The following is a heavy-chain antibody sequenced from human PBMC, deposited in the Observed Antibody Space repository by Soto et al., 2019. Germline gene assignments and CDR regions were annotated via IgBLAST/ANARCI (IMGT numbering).Heavy chain of an antibody. V-gene: IGHV3-9*01. CDR2: ISWNSGSI. J-gene: IGHJ6*03. D-gene: IGHD6-13*01. CDR3: AKDSEGSSWSSNMDV. Sequence: GGSLRLSCAASGFTFDDYAMHWVRQAPGKVLECVSGISWNSGSIGYADSVKGRFTISRDNAKNSLYLHMNSLRAEDTALYYCAKDSEGSSWSSNMDVWGKGTTVTVSS. CDR1: GFTFDDYA.